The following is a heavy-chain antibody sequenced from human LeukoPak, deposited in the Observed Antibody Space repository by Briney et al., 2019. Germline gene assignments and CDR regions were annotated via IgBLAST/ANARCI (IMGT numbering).Heavy chain of an antibody. CDR2: IKQDGSER. Sequence: GGSLRLSCAASGFIFSSYWMSWVRQAPGKGLEWVANIKQDGSERFYVDSVKGRFTISRDNAKKSVYLQMNSLSAEDTAVYYCVRDGDFYDSSGYYKAWGQGTLVTVSS. CDR3: VRDGDFYDSSGYYKA. D-gene: IGHD3-22*01. CDR1: GFIFSSYW. J-gene: IGHJ3*01. V-gene: IGHV3-7*01.